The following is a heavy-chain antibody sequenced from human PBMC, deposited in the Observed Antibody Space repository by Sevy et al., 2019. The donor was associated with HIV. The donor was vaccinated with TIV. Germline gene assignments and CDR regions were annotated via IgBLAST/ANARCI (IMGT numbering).Heavy chain of an antibody. CDR2: ISYEGTET. CDR3: ARDGGYSIKWYPLY. Sequence: GGSLRLSCAASGFAFSSHAMHWVRQAPGKGLEWVAVISYEGTETFYAASVEGRFTISRDNSKNMLSLQINSLGPGDTAVYFCARDGGYSIKWYPLYWGHGTLVTVSS. D-gene: IGHD6-13*01. J-gene: IGHJ4*01. CDR1: GFAFSSHA. V-gene: IGHV3-30-3*01.